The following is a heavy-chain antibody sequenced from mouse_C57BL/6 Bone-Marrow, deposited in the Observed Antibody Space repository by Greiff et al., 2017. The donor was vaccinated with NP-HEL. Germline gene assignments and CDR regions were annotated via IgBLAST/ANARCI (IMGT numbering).Heavy chain of an antibody. CDR3: ARWRWLRRWYFDY. V-gene: IGHV1-66*01. CDR2: IYPGSGNT. Sequence: VQLQESGPELVKPGASVKISCKASGYSFTSYYIHWVKQRPGQGLEWIGWIYPGSGNTKYNEKFKGKATLTADTSSSTAYMQLSSLTSEDSAVYYCARWRWLRRWYFDYWGQGTTLTVSS. J-gene: IGHJ2*01. CDR1: GYSFTSYY. D-gene: IGHD2-2*01.